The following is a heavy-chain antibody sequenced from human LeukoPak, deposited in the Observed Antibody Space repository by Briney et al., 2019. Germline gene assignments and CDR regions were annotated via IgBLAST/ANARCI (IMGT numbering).Heavy chain of an antibody. Sequence: GGSLRLSCAASGFIFSSYWMSWVRQAPGKGLEWVANIKQDGSEKYYVDSVKGRFTISRDDSQNTLYLQMNNLKTEDTAVYYCATSYYYGSGANWGQGTLVTVSS. CDR1: GFIFSSYW. J-gene: IGHJ4*02. V-gene: IGHV3-7*03. D-gene: IGHD3-10*01. CDR2: IKQDGSEK. CDR3: ATSYYYGSGAN.